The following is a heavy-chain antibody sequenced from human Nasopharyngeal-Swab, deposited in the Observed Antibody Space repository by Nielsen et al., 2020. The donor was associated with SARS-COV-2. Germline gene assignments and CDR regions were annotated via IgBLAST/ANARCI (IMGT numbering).Heavy chain of an antibody. Sequence: GGSLRLSCATSGFTFSNYWMHTVRHAPGKGLQLVARIDMRGRTTSHADSVKGRFTISRDNAKNTLSLQMNSLTPADTAVYFCVRGPVEGATGYFQFWGQGTLVTVSS. D-gene: IGHD1-26*01. CDR3: VRGPVEGATGYFQF. J-gene: IGHJ1*01. CDR1: GFTFSNYW. CDR2: IDMRGRTT. V-gene: IGHV3-74*01.